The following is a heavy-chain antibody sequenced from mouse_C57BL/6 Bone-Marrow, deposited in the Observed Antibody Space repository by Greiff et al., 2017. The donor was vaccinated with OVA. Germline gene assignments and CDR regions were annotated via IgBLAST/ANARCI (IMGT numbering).Heavy chain of an antibody. CDR1: GFNIKDDY. Sequence: VQLKESGAELVRPGASVKLSCTASGFNIKDDYMHWVKQRPEKGLEWMGWIDPENGDTEYASKFQGKSTITADTSSNTAYLQLSSLTSEDTAVYYCTTGVLLGYWGQGTTLTVSS. CDR2: IDPENGDT. CDR3: TTGVLLGY. V-gene: IGHV14-4*01. J-gene: IGHJ2*01. D-gene: IGHD1-1*01.